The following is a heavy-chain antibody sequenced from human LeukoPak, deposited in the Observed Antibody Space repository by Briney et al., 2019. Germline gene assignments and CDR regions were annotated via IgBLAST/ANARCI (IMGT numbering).Heavy chain of an antibody. J-gene: IGHJ4*02. CDR3: ARVVQQWLVLFDY. Sequence: GASVKVSCKASGYTFTGYYMYWVRQAPGQGLEWMGWINPNSGGTNYAQKFQGRVTMTRDTSISTAYMELSRLRSDDTAVYYCARVVQQWLVLFDYWGQGTLVTVSS. D-gene: IGHD6-19*01. V-gene: IGHV1-2*02. CDR1: GYTFTGYY. CDR2: INPNSGGT.